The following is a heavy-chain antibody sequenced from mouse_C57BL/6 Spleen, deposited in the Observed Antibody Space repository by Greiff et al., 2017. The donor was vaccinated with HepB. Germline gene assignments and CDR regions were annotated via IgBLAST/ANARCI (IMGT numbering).Heavy chain of an antibody. V-gene: IGHV1-64*01. CDR1: GYTFTSYW. J-gene: IGHJ3*01. Sequence: VQLQQPGAELVKPGASVKLSCKASGYTFTSYWMHWVKQRPGQGLEWIGMIHPNSGSTNYNEKFKSKATLTVDKSSSTAYMQLSSLTSEDSAVYYCAREVYYYGSSSLAYWGQGTLVTVSA. CDR3: AREVYYYGSSSLAY. D-gene: IGHD1-1*01. CDR2: IHPNSGST.